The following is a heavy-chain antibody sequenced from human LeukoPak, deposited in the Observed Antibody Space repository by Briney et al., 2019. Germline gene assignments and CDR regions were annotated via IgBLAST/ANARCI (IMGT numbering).Heavy chain of an antibody. CDR1: GGSISSYY. CDR2: IYYSGST. Sequence: SETPSLTCTVSGGSISSYYWSWIRQPPGKGLEWIGYIYYSGSTNYNPSLKSRVTISVDTSKNQFSLKLSSVTAADTAVYYCARDRPNYYDSSGYTYYFDYWGQGTLVTVSS. D-gene: IGHD3-22*01. J-gene: IGHJ4*02. CDR3: ARDRPNYYDSSGYTYYFDY. V-gene: IGHV4-59*01.